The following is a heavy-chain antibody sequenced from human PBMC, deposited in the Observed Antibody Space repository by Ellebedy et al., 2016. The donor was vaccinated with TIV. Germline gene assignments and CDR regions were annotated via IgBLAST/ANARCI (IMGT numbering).Heavy chain of an antibody. CDR1: GGSISYYY. J-gene: IGHJ4*02. CDR2: IYYSGTT. CDR3: ARATRFDY. Sequence: SETLSLTXSVSGGSISYYYWNWIRQPPGKGLEWIGYIYYSGTTNYNPSLKSRVTISPDTSKNQFSLKLNSVTAADTATYYCARATRFDYWGQGIQVTVSS. V-gene: IGHV4-59*01.